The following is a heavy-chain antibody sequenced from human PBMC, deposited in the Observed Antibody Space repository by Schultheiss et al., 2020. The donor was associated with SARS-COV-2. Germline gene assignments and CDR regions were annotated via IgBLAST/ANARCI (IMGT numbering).Heavy chain of an antibody. V-gene: IGHV4-59*01. J-gene: IGHJ6*03. Sequence: GSLRLSCTVSGGSISSYYWSWIRQPPGKGLEWIGYIYYSGSTNYNPSLKSRVTISVDTSKNQFSLKLSSVTAADTAVYYCARVRYQLPYYYYYMDVWGKGTTVTVSS. D-gene: IGHD2-2*01. CDR3: ARVRYQLPYYYYYMDV. CDR1: GGSISSYY. CDR2: IYYSGST.